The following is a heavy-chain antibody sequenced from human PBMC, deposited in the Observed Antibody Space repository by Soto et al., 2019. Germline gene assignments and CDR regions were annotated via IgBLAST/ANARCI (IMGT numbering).Heavy chain of an antibody. Sequence: GGSLRLSCAASGFTFSSYAMHWVRQAPGKGLEWVAVISYDGSNKYYADSVKGRFTISRGNSKNTLYLQMNSLRAEDTAVYYCARDHGYSSGLDYFDYWGQGTLVTVSS. J-gene: IGHJ4*02. CDR3: ARDHGYSSGLDYFDY. CDR2: ISYDGSNK. CDR1: GFTFSSYA. D-gene: IGHD6-19*01. V-gene: IGHV3-30-3*01.